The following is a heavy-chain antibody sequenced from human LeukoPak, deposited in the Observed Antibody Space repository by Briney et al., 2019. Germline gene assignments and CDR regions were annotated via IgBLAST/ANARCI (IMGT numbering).Heavy chain of an antibody. V-gene: IGHV4-34*01. D-gene: IGHD6-19*01. J-gene: IGHJ4*02. CDR2: INHSGST. CDR1: GGSFSGYY. CDR3: ARDSSGWYKDY. Sequence: SETLSLTCAVYGGSFSGYYWSWIRQPPGKGLEWIGEINHSGSTNYNLSLKSRVTISVDTSKNQFSLKLSSVTAADTAVYYCARDSSGWYKDYWGQGTLVTVSS.